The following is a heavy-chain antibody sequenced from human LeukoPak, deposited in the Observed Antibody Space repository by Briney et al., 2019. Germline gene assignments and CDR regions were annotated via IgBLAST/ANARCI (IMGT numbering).Heavy chain of an antibody. Sequence: SETLSLTCTVSGGSISSSLHYWAWFRQPPGKGLEWIGYIYSSGGTYYNPSLKSRVTMSVDTSKNQFSLELSSVTAADTAVYYCARSAFLVTAPGLYYFDYWGQGTLVAVSS. CDR2: IYSSGGT. CDR3: ARSAFLVTAPGLYYFDY. V-gene: IGHV4-39*07. CDR1: GGSISSSLHY. D-gene: IGHD6-13*01. J-gene: IGHJ4*02.